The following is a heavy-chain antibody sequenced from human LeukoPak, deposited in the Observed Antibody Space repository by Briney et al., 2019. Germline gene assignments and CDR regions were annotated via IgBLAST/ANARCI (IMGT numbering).Heavy chain of an antibody. D-gene: IGHD5-24*01. Sequence: GGSLRLSCAASGFTFSGYSMNWVRQAPGKGLEWVSSISSSSSYIYYADSVKGRFTISRDNAKNSLYLQMNSLRAEDTAVYYCARETGYRTYYFDYWGQGTLVTVSS. V-gene: IGHV3-21*01. J-gene: IGHJ4*02. CDR2: ISSSSSYI. CDR3: ARETGYRTYYFDY. CDR1: GFTFSGYS.